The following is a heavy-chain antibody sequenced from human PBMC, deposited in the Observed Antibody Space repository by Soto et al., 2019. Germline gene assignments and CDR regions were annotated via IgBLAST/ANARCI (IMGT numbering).Heavy chain of an antibody. J-gene: IGHJ4*02. V-gene: IGHV3-20*04. Sequence: EVQLVESGGGAVRPGGSLRLSCAASGFPFDDYGMSWVRQAPGKGLVWVSGINRHGGSTGYADSVKGRFTISRDNAKNSLHLHMNSLRAEDTAFYYCARTPGYYGDFFDYWGQGTLVTVSA. CDR2: INRHGGST. CDR1: GFPFDDYG. D-gene: IGHD4-17*01. CDR3: ARTPGYYGDFFDY.